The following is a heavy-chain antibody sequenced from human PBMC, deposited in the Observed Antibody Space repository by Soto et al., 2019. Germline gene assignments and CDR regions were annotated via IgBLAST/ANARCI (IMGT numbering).Heavy chain of an antibody. CDR3: ATSRSLFYSYFDY. CDR2: INHSGSA. J-gene: IGHJ4*02. V-gene: IGHV4-34*01. D-gene: IGHD6-13*01. CDR1: NESLSGFY. Sequence: SETLSLTCAVYNESLSGFYWSWIRQAPGKGLEWIGEINHSGSAHYNPSLKSRVSISADTSKMQFSLTLASVTAADAAVYYCATSRSLFYSYFDYWGQGTLVTVSS.